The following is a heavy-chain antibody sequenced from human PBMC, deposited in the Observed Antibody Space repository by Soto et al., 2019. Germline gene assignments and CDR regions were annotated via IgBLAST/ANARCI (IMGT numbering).Heavy chain of an antibody. D-gene: IGHD2-2*03. CDR1: GGSISSSNYY. CDR2: IHYNGNT. CDR3: AREGNLGRWIQPLDS. Sequence: SETLSLTCTVSGGSISSSNYYWGWIRQPPGKGLEWIGNIHYNGNTYYNSSLKSRVTIPVDTSKNHFSLKLISVTTADTAVYFCAREGNLGRWIQPLDSWGQGTLVTVSS. V-gene: IGHV4-39*02. J-gene: IGHJ4*02.